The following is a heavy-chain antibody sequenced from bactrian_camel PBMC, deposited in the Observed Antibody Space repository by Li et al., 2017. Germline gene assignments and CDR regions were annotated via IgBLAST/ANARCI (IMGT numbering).Heavy chain of an antibody. Sequence: HVQLVESGGGLVQPGGSLRLSCAASGFTFSSVGMSWVRQPPGKGLEWLCGIYSDSINTYYAESVKGRFTVSRDNAKNTLYLQMNSLKPEDTAVYYCTVGRDFAYWGPGTQVTVS. V-gene: IGHV3S7*01. CDR1: GFTFSSVG. CDR3: TVGRDFAY. J-gene: IGHJ6*01. D-gene: IGHD5*01. CDR2: IYSDSINT.